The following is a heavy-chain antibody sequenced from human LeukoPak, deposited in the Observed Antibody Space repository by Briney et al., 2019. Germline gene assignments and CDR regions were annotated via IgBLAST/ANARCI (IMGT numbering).Heavy chain of an antibody. Sequence: SGPTLVKPTQTLTLTCTFSGFSLSTSGVGVGWIRQPPGKALEWLALIYWDDDKCYSPSLKSRLTITKDTSTNQVVLTMTNMDPVDTATYYCATPNYYGSGSYRDYWGQGTLVTVSS. CDR3: ATPNYYGSGSYRDY. CDR1: GFSLSTSGVG. J-gene: IGHJ4*02. CDR2: IYWDDDK. V-gene: IGHV2-5*02. D-gene: IGHD3-10*01.